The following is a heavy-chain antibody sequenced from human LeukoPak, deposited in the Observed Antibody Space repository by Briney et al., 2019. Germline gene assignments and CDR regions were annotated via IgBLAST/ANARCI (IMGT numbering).Heavy chain of an antibody. Sequence: KTSETLSLTCAVYGGSFSGYYWSWIRQPPGKGLEWIGEINHSGSTNYNPSLKSRVTISVDTSKNQFSLKLSSVTAADTAVYYCARDSGTTVVTKDAFDIWGQGTMVTVSS. J-gene: IGHJ3*02. D-gene: IGHD4-23*01. CDR3: ARDSGTTVVTKDAFDI. CDR2: INHSGST. CDR1: GGSFSGYY. V-gene: IGHV4-34*01.